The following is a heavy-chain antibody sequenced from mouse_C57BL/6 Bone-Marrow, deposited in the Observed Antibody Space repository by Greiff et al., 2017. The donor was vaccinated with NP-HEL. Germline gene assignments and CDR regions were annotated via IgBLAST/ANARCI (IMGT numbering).Heavy chain of an antibody. CDR1: GYTFTDYY. D-gene: IGHD1-1*01. J-gene: IGHJ4*01. Sequence: VQLQQSGAELVKPGASVKISCKASGYTFTDYYINWVKQRPGQGLEWIGKIGPGSGSTYYNEKFKGKATLTADKSSSPAYMLLSSLTSEDSAVYVCAREIQYDSSYPYYAMDYWGQGTSVTVSS. CDR3: AREIQYDSSYPYYAMDY. CDR2: IGPGSGST. V-gene: IGHV1-77*01.